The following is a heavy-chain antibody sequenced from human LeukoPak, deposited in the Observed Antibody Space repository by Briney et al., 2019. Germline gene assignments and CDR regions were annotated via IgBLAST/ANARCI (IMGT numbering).Heavy chain of an antibody. J-gene: IGHJ4*02. CDR1: GYTSTSYD. CDR2: MNPNSGNT. D-gene: IGHD3-10*01. V-gene: IGHV1-8*01. CDR3: ARGPTMVRGVDY. Sequence: ASVKVSCKASGYTSTSYDINWVRQATGQGLEWMGWMNPNSGNTGYAQKFQGRVTMTRNTSISTAYMELSSLRSEDTAVYYCARGPTMVRGVDYWGQGTLVTVSS.